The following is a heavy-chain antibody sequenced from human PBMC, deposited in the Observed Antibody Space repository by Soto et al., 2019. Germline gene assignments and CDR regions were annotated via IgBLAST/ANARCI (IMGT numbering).Heavy chain of an antibody. CDR3: TKALLPVDTAMVPEG. J-gene: IGHJ4*02. D-gene: IGHD5-18*01. CDR2: IKSKTDGGTT. Sequence: EVQLVESGGGLVKPGGSLRLSCAASGFTFSNAWMNWVRQAPGKGLEWVGRIKSKTDGGTTDYAAPVKGRFTISRDDSKNTLYLQMNSLKTEDTAVYYCTKALLPVDTAMVPEGWGQGTLVTVSS. V-gene: IGHV3-15*07. CDR1: GFTFSNAW.